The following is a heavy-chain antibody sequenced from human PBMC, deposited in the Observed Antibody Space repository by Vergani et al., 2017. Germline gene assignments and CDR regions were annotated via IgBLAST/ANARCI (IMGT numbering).Heavy chain of an antibody. V-gene: IGHV1-69*01. CDR3: ARSRVGRSGSYLQIDY. J-gene: IGHJ4*02. D-gene: IGHD1-26*01. CDR2: IIPIFGTA. Sequence: QVQLVQSGAEVKKPGASVKVSCKASGYTFTGYYMHWVRQAPGQGLEWMGGIIPIFGTANYAQKFQGRVTITADESTSTAYMELSSLRSEDTAVYYCARSRVGRSGSYLQIDYWGQGTLVTVSS. CDR1: GYTFTGYY.